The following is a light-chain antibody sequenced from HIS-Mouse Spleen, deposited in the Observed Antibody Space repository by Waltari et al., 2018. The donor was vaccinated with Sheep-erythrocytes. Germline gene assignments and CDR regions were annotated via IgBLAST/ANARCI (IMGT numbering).Light chain of an antibody. V-gene: IGKV2-28*01. CDR2: LGS. CDR1: QSLLHSNGYNY. J-gene: IGKJ4*01. Sequence: DIVMTQSPLSLPVTPGEPASISCRSSQSLLHSNGYNYLDWYLQKPGQSPQLLIYLGSNRASGVPDRFSGSVSGTDFTLKISRVEAEDVWVYYCMQALQTPLTFGVGTKVEIK. CDR3: MQALQTPLT.